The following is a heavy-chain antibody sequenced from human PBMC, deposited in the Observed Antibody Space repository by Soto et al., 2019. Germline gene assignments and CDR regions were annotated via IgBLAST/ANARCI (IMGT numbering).Heavy chain of an antibody. J-gene: IGHJ4*02. CDR3: AGSLGNYDILTGYDY. V-gene: IGHV3-11*05. Sequence: QVQLVESGGGLVKPGGSLRLSCAASGFTFSDYYMSWIRQAPGKGLEWVSYISSRSSYTNYADSVKGRFTISRDNAKNSLYLQLNSLRAEDTAVYYCAGSLGNYDILTGYDYWGQGPLVTVSS. CDR2: ISSRSSYT. CDR1: GFTFSDYY. D-gene: IGHD3-9*01.